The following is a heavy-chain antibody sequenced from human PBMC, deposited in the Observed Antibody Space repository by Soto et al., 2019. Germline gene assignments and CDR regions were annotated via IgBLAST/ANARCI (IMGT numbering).Heavy chain of an antibody. CDR2: IYYSGST. Sequence: QVQLQESGPGLVKPSETLSLTCTVSGGSVSSGSYYWSWIRQPPGKGLEWIGYIYYSGSTNYNPSIKSRVTISVDTSKNRFSLKRSSVTAAGTAVYYCATDAPERYHGWYFDLWGRGTLVTVSS. D-gene: IGHD2-2*01. CDR3: ATDAPERYHGWYFDL. J-gene: IGHJ2*01. CDR1: GGSVSSGSYY. V-gene: IGHV4-61*01.